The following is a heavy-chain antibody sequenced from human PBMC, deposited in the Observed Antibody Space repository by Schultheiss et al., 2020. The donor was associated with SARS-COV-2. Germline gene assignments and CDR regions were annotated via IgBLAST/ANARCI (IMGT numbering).Heavy chain of an antibody. Sequence: GESLKISCAASGFTFSSYSMNWVRQAPGKGLEWVSSISSSSSYIYYADSVKGRFTISRDNAKNTLYLQMNSLRAEDTAVYYCARGNGSGWYDEFDPWGQGTLVTVSS. J-gene: IGHJ5*02. D-gene: IGHD6-19*01. CDR1: GFTFSSYS. CDR3: ARGNGSGWYDEFDP. CDR2: ISSSSSYI. V-gene: IGHV3-21*01.